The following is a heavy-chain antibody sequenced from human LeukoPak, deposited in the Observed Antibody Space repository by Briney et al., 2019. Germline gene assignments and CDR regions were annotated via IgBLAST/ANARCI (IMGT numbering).Heavy chain of an antibody. CDR2: INHSGST. Sequence: SETLSPTCAVYGGSFSGYYWSWIRQPPGKGLEWIGEINHSGSTNYNPSLKSRVTISVDTSKNQFSLKLSSVTAADTAVYYCARGGNLGYCSGGSCYRGSPNWFDPWGQGTLVTVSS. J-gene: IGHJ5*02. CDR1: GGSFSGYY. CDR3: ARGGNLGYCSGGSCYRGSPNWFDP. D-gene: IGHD2-15*01. V-gene: IGHV4-34*01.